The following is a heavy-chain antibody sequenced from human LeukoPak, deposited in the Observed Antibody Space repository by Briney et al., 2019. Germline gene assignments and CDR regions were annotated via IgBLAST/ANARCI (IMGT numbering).Heavy chain of an antibody. CDR3: ARRPIAAVSFDP. J-gene: IGHJ5*02. Sequence: ASVKVSCKAPGYTFTSYGISWVRQAPGQGLEWMGWISAYNGNTNYAQKLQGRVTMTTDTSPSTAYMELRSLRSDDTAVYYCARRPIAAVSFDPWGQGTLVTVSS. V-gene: IGHV1-18*01. CDR1: GYTFTSYG. D-gene: IGHD6-13*01. CDR2: ISAYNGNT.